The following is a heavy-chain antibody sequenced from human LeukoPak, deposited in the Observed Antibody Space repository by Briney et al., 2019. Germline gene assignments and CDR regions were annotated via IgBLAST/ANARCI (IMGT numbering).Heavy chain of an antibody. D-gene: IGHD1-1*01. CDR3: ARGRYNYGQHFDY. CDR2: ISSSGSTI. J-gene: IGHJ4*02. Sequence: GGSLRLSCAASGFTFSSYEMNWVRQAPGKGLEWVSYISSSGSTIYYADSVKGRFTISRDNAKNSLYLQMNSLRAEDTAVYYCARGRYNYGQHFDYWGQGTLVTVSS. V-gene: IGHV3-48*03. CDR1: GFTFSSYE.